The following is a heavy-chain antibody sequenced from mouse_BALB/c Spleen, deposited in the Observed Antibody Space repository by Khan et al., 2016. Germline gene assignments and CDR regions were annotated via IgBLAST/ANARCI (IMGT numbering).Heavy chain of an antibody. D-gene: IGHD2-12*01. CDR1: GFTLSSYA. CDR3: ARKTTYYFDY. CDR2: ISSGGSYT. V-gene: IGHV5-9-3*01. J-gene: IGHJ2*01. Sequence: EVELVESGGGLVKPGGSLKLSCAASGFTLSSYAMSWVRQTPEKRLEWVATISSGGSYTYYPDSVKGRFTISRDNAKNTLYLQMSSLRSEDTATYYCARKTTYYFDYWGQGTTLTVSS.